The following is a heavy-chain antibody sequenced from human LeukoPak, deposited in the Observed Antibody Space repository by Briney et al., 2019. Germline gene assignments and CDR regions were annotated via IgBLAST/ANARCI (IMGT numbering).Heavy chain of an antibody. J-gene: IGHJ4*02. CDR3: TRHAARYCSGGSCYGNDY. CDR2: IRSKANSYAT. Sequence: PGGSLKLSCAASGFTFSGSAMHWVRQASGKGLEWVGRIRSKANSYATAYAASVKGRFTISRDDSKNTAYLQMNSLKTEDTAVCYCTRHAARYCSGGSCYGNDYWGQGTLVTVSS. D-gene: IGHD2-15*01. CDR1: GFTFSGSA. V-gene: IGHV3-73*01.